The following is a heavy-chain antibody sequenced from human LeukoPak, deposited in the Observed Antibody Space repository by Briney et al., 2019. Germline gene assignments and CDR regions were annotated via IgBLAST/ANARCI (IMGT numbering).Heavy chain of an antibody. CDR2: ISSSSSYI. CDR3: TRDGDTSGYSD. V-gene: IGHV3-21*01. CDR1: GFTFSSYS. J-gene: IGHJ4*02. D-gene: IGHD3-22*01. Sequence: GGSLRLSCAASGFTFSSYSMNWVRQAPGKGLEWVSSISSSSSYIYYADSVKGRFTISRDNAKNSLYLQMNSLRAEDTAVYHCTRDGDTSGYSDWGQGTLVTVSS.